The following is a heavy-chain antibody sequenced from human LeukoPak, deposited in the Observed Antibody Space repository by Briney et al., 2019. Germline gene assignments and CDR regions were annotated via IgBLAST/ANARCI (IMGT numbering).Heavy chain of an antibody. CDR3: ARSDNYIPEDWFDP. CDR1: GGSLSSGGYS. J-gene: IGHJ5*02. CDR2: SCSSGAT. Sequence: PSQTLSLTCAVSGGSLSSGGYSWSWLRQPPGKGLDGRGSSCSSGATFYNPSLKSRGTLSVDTSKNQFSLTLSAVTAADTAVYYCARSDNYIPEDWFDPWGQGTLVTVSS. V-gene: IGHV4-30-2*03. D-gene: IGHD5-24*01.